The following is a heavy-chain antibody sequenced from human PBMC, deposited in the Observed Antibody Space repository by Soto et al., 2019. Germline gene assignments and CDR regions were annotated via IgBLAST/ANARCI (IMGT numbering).Heavy chain of an antibody. J-gene: IGHJ5*02. D-gene: IGHD3-3*01. CDR2: INPSGGST. CDR3: ARDKRRFNNPSDQANWFDP. CDR1: GYTFTSYY. Sequence: ASVKVSCKASGYTFTSYYMHWVRQAPGQGLEWMGIINPSGGSTSYAQKFQGRVTMTRDTSTSTVYMELSSLRSEDTAVYYCARDKRRFNNPSDQANWFDPWGQGTLVTVSS. V-gene: IGHV1-46*01.